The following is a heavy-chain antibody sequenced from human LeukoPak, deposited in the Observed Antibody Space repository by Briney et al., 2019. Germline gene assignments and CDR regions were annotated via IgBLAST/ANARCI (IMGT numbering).Heavy chain of an antibody. J-gene: IGHJ6*02. CDR3: ARVCGTYPCYYGMDV. CDR1: GFTFTKYW. V-gene: IGHV3-66*01. CDR2: IYDIGTT. Sequence: GDSLRLSCAASGFTFTKYWMTWVRQTPEKGLEWVSVIYDIGTTYYADSVKGRFTISRDNSKNTVYLQVNSLRVDDTAVYYCARVCGTYPCYYGMDVWGQGATVTVSS. D-gene: IGHD1-26*01.